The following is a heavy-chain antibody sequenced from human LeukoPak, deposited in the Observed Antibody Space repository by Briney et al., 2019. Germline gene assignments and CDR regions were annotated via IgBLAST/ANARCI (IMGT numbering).Heavy chain of an antibody. CDR2: IYFSGST. J-gene: IGHJ4*02. CDR3: ARGRRALDY. V-gene: IGHV4-39*07. D-gene: IGHD3-10*01. Sequence: SETLSLTCSVSGDSITSTTYYWGWIRQPPGKGLEWIGNIYFSGSTYYNPSLRSRVTMSVDTSKNQFSLKVSSVTAADTAVYYCARGRRALDYWGQGTLVTVSS. CDR1: GDSITSTTYY.